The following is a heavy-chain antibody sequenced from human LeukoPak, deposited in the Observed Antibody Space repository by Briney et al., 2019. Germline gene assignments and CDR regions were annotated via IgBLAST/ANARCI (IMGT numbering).Heavy chain of an antibody. J-gene: IGHJ4*02. Sequence: PGGSLRLSCAASGFTFSSYSMNWVRQAPGKGLEWVSSISSTSSYIYYADSVKGRFTISRDNAKNSLYLQMNILRAEDTAVYYCARGGGRHVEYWGQGNLVTVSS. D-gene: IGHD3-16*01. CDR2: ISSTSSYI. CDR3: ARGGGRHVEY. V-gene: IGHV3-21*04. CDR1: GFTFSSYS.